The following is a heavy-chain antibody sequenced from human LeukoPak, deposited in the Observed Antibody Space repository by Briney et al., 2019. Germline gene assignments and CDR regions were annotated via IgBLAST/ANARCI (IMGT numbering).Heavy chain of an antibody. CDR3: AREDDSWGPNNLDL. V-gene: IGHV3-48*02. CDR1: AFTFSDHS. J-gene: IGHJ3*01. D-gene: IGHD7-27*01. Sequence: GGSLRLSCAASAFTFSDHSMNWVRQAPGKGLEWISYIDTSSSTMYYADSVMGRFTISRDNAKESLYLQMNSLRDEDTAVYYCAREDDSWGPNNLDLWGQGTMVTVSS. CDR2: IDTSSSTM.